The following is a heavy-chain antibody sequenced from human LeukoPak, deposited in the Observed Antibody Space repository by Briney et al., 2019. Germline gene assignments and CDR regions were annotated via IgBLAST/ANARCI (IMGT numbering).Heavy chain of an antibody. D-gene: IGHD6-13*01. J-gene: IGHJ4*02. V-gene: IGHV3-7*01. CDR2: INKDGSEQ. CDR1: GSTFSSYW. Sequence: GGSLRLSCAASGSTFSSYWMSWVRQAPGKGPEWVASINKDGSEQYYVDSVKGRYTISRDNAKNSLSLQVSSLRAEDTAVYYCTRGGATSSRYWFFWGQGTLVTVSS. CDR3: TRGGATSSRYWFF.